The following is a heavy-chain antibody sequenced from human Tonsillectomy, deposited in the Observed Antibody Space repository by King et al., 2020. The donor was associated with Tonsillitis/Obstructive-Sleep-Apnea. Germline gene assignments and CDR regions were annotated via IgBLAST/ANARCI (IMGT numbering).Heavy chain of an antibody. J-gene: IGHJ4*02. Sequence: VQLQESGPGLVKPSETLSLTCTVSGGSISSYYWSWIRQPPGKGLEWIGYIYYSGSTNYNPSLQSRVTISVDTSKNQFSLKLSSVTAADTAVYYCARAQSGDLYDYWGQGTLVTVSS. CDR2: IYYSGST. CDR1: GGSISSYY. CDR3: ARAQSGDLYDY. D-gene: IGHD2-21*02. V-gene: IGHV4-59*01.